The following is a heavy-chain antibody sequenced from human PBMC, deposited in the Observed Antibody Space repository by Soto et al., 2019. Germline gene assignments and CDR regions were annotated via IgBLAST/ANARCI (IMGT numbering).Heavy chain of an antibody. CDR1: GGSISSYY. CDR2: IYYSGST. Sequence: SETLSLTCTVSGGSISSYYWSWIRQPPGKGLEWIGYIYYSGSTNYNPSLKSRVNISVDTSKNQFSLKLSSVTAADTAMYYCARSGIDYDILTGYFDYWGQGTLVTVSS. CDR3: ARSGIDYDILTGYFDY. V-gene: IGHV4-59*08. J-gene: IGHJ4*02. D-gene: IGHD3-9*01.